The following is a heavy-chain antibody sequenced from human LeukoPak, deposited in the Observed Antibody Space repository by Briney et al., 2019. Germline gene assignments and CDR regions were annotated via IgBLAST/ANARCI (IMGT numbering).Heavy chain of an antibody. Sequence: SETLSLTCTVPGGSISSYFWTWMRQPAGKGLEWIGRIYTSGTTNYNPSLKSRVTMPLDTSKNQFSLNLTSVTAADTAVYCCARDGAERAWDYWGQGTLVTVSS. CDR3: ARDGAERAWDY. V-gene: IGHV4-4*07. CDR1: GGSISSYF. CDR2: IYTSGTT. D-gene: IGHD6-25*01. J-gene: IGHJ4*02.